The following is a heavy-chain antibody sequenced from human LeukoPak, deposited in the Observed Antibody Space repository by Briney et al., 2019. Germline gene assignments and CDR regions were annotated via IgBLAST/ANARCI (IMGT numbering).Heavy chain of an antibody. D-gene: IGHD3-22*01. J-gene: IGHJ3*02. V-gene: IGHV4-59*01. CDR2: IYYSGST. Sequence: KPSETLSLTCTVSGGSISSYYWSWIRQPPGKGLEWIGYIYYSGSTNYNPSLKSRVTISVDTSKNQFSLKLSSVTAADTAVYYCARFTPLSSVGAFDIGGKGTMVTVSS. CDR3: ARFTPLSSVGAFDI. CDR1: GGSISSYY.